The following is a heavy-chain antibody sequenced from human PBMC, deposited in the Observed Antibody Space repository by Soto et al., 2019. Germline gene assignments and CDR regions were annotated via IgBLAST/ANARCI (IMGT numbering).Heavy chain of an antibody. J-gene: IGHJ6*04. CDR1: GYTFTSYA. D-gene: IGHD3-10*01. V-gene: IGHV1-3*01. CDR2: INAGNGNT. Sequence: ASVKVSCKASGYTFTSYAMHWVRQAPGQRLEWMGWINAGNGNTKYSQKFQGRVTITRDTSASTAYMELRSLRSEDTAVYYCERAITMVRGVVTIYYYGMDVWGKGTTVTVSS. CDR3: ERAITMVRGVVTIYYYGMDV.